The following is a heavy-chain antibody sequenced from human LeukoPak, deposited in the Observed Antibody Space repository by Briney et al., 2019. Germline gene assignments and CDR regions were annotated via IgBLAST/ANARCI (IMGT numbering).Heavy chain of an antibody. CDR2: IQYDGSNK. CDR3: AKDVTSYGY. Sequence: GGSLRLSCAASGFTFSNYGMHWVRQAPGKGLEWVAFIQYDGSNKYYADSVKGRFTISRDNSKNTLYLQMNSLRAEDTAVYYCAKDVTSYGYWGQGTLVTVSS. J-gene: IGHJ4*02. CDR1: GFTFSNYG. V-gene: IGHV3-30*02. D-gene: IGHD3-10*01.